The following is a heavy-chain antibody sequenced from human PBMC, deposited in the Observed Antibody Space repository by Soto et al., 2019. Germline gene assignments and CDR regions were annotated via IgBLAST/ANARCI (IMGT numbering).Heavy chain of an antibody. D-gene: IGHD6-13*01. V-gene: IGHV4-34*01. CDR3: ARGSSLDV. Sequence: PSETLSLTCAVYGGSFSGYYWSWIRQPPGKGLEWIGEINHSGSTNYNPSLKSRVTISVDTSKNQFSLKLSSVTAADTAVYYCARGSSLDVWGKGTKVTVS. CDR2: INHSGST. CDR1: GGSFSGYY. J-gene: IGHJ6*03.